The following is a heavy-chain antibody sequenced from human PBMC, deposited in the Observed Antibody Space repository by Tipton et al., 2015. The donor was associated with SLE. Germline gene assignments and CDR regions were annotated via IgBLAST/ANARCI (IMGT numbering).Heavy chain of an antibody. CDR3: AKNRGYTTPDF. Sequence: SLRLSCAASVFTFSSYSMSWVRQAPGKGLAWVSGISGSGSTTYYPDSVKGRLTISRDNSKKTIFLQINSLRAEDTAVYYCAKNRGYTTPDFWGQGTLVSVSS. V-gene: IGHV3-23*01. CDR2: ISGSGSTT. CDR1: VFTFSSYS. J-gene: IGHJ4*02. D-gene: IGHD5-18*01.